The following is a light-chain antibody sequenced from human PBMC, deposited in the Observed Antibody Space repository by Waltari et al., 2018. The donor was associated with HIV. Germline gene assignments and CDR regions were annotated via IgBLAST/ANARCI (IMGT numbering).Light chain of an antibody. CDR3: SSYTSSSTLDVI. CDR2: EVT. V-gene: IGLV2-14*01. Sequence: QSALTQPASVSGSPGQSLTISCTGTSSDVGGYTSVPGYQQHPGKAPKLMIYEVTNRPSGVSNRFSGSKSGNTASLTISGLQAEDEADYYCSSYTSSSTLDVIFGGGTKLTVL. J-gene: IGLJ2*01. CDR1: SSDVGGYTS.